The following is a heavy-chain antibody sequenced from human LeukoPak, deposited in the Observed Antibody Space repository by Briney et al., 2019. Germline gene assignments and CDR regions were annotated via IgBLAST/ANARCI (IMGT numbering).Heavy chain of an antibody. J-gene: IGHJ4*02. D-gene: IGHD6-13*01. CDR1: GGSISSGGYS. CDR2: IYHSGST. V-gene: IGHV4-30-2*01. Sequence: SETLSLTCAVPGGSISSGGYSWSWIRQPPGTGLEWIGYIYHSGSTYYNPSLKSRVTISVDRSKNQFSLKLSSVTAADTAVYYCARAVYSSSWYDYWGQGTLVTVSS. CDR3: ARAVYSSSWYDY.